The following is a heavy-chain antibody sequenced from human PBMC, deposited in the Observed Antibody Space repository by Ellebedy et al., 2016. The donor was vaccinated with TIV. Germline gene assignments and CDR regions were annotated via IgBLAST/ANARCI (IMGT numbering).Heavy chain of an antibody. CDR3: ARDAADSGGKLDY. CDR1: GFTVSSNY. Sequence: GESLKTSCAAPGFTVSSNYMNWVRQPPGKGLEWVAVIYSGADGGDTKYADSVKGRFTISRDNSKNTLYLQMNSLRAEETAVYYCARDAADSGGKLDYWGQGALVTVSS. V-gene: IGHV3-53*01. J-gene: IGHJ4*02. CDR2: IYSGADGGDT. D-gene: IGHD4-23*01.